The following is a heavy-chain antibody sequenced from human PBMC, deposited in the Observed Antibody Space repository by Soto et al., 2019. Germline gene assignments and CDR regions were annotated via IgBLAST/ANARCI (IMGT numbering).Heavy chain of an antibody. CDR2: MNPSSGHA. V-gene: IGHV1-8*01. CDR1: GYTFSSYD. D-gene: IGHD3-10*01. J-gene: IGHJ4*02. Sequence: QVQLVQSGAEVKKPGASVKVSCKASGYTFSSYDINWVRQATGQGLEWMGWMNPSSGHAGYAQKFQGRVTMTRDTAISTAYMELISLKSEDTAVYFCARGRAVKLVRVWGQGTLVTVSS. CDR3: ARGRAVKLVRV.